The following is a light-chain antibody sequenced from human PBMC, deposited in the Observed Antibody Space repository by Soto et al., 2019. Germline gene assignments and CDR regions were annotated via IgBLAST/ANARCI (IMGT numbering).Light chain of an antibody. CDR1: QSISSY. J-gene: IGKJ1*01. Sequence: DIQMTQSPSSLSASVGDRVTITCRASQSISSYLNWYQQKPGKAPKLLIYAACSLQSGVPSRFSGSGSGTDFTLTISSLQPEDFATYYCHQSYSTSWTFGQGTKVEIK. CDR3: HQSYSTSWT. CDR2: AAC. V-gene: IGKV1-39*01.